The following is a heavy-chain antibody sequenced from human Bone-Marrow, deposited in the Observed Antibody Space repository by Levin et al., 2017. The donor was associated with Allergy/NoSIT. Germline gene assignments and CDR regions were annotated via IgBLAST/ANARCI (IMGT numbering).Heavy chain of an antibody. V-gene: IGHV3-66*03. CDR3: ARGTMSRSSYYYYGMDV. D-gene: IGHD3-10*02. Sequence: GESLKISCAASGFTVSSNYMSWVRQAPGKGLEWVSVIYSCGSTYYADSVKGRFTISRDNSKNTLYLQMNSLRAEDTAVYYCARGTMSRSSYYYYGMDVWGQGTTVTVSS. CDR1: GFTVSSNY. J-gene: IGHJ6*02. CDR2: IYSCGST.